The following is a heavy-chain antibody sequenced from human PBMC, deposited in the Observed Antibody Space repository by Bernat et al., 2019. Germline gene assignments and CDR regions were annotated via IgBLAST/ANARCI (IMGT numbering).Heavy chain of an antibody. V-gene: IGHV3-30*03. CDR3: AGGYYFGDY. J-gene: IGHJ4*02. CDR2: ISNDATNK. Sequence: QVQLVESGGGVVQPGRSLRLSCAASGFTFSTYGMQWVRQAPGKGLEWVALISNDATNKYYADSVKGRFTISRDNSKNTLYLQMNSLRVEDTAVYYCAGGYYFGDYWGQGTLVTVSS. D-gene: IGHD3-22*01. CDR1: GFTFSTYG.